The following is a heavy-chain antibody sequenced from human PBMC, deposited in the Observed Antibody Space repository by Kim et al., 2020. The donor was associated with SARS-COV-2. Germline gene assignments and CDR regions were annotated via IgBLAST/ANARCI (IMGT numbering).Heavy chain of an antibody. CDR2: IYSGGIT. CDR1: GFTVSSNY. Sequence: GGSLRLSCAASGFTVSSNYMSWVRQAPGKGLEWVSVIYSGGITYYADSVKGRFTISRDNSKNTLYLQMNSLRAEDTAVYYSAREYYYDSSGYYLDYWGQGTLGTVS. D-gene: IGHD3-22*01. J-gene: IGHJ4*02. V-gene: IGHV3-53*01. CDR3: AREYYYDSSGYYLDY.